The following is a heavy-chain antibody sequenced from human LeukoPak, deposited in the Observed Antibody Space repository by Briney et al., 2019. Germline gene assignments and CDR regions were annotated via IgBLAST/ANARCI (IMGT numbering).Heavy chain of an antibody. CDR2: INHSGST. Sequence: SETLSLTCAVYGGSFSGYYWSWIRQPPGKGLEWIGEINHSGSTNYNPSLKSRVTISVDTSKNQFSLKLSSVTAADTAVYYCARGRRGIYGSVSKNWFDPWGQGTLVTVSS. CDR1: GGSFSGYY. CDR3: ARGRRGIYGSVSKNWFDP. V-gene: IGHV4-34*01. J-gene: IGHJ5*02. D-gene: IGHD3-10*01.